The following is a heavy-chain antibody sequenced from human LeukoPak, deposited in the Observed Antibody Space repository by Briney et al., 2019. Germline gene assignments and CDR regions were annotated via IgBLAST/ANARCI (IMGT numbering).Heavy chain of an antibody. V-gene: IGHV3-33*06. J-gene: IGHJ4*02. Sequence: PGGSLRLSCAASGFSFSSYGMHWVRQAPGKALEWVAAIWYDGSNKYYAGSVKGRFTISRDNSKNTLYLQMNSLRAEDTAVYYCAKASSEVPLGDYWGQGTLVTVSS. CDR1: GFSFSSYG. CDR3: AKASSEVPLGDY. CDR2: IWYDGSNK. D-gene: IGHD6-19*01.